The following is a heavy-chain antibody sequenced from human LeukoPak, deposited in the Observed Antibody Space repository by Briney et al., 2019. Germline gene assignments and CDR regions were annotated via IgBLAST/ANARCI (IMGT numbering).Heavy chain of an antibody. V-gene: IGHV4-39*07. CDR2: IYYSGST. Sequence: PSETLSLTCTVSGGSISSSSYYWGWIRQPPGKGLEWIGSIYYSGSTYYNPSLKSRVTISVDTSKNQFSLKLSSVTAADTAVYYCARDSSSWQDNWFDPWGQGTLVTVSS. D-gene: IGHD6-13*01. J-gene: IGHJ5*02. CDR1: GGSISSSSYY. CDR3: ARDSSSWQDNWFDP.